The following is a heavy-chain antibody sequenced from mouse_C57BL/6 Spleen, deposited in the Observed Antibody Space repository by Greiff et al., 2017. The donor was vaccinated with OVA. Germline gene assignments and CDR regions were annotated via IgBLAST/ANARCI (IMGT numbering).Heavy chain of an antibody. CDR2: IDPETGGT. J-gene: IGHJ3*01. Sequence: VQLQQSGAELVRPGASVTLSCKASGYTFTDYEMHWVKQTPVHGLEWIGAIDPETGGTAYNQKFKGKAILTADKSSSTAYMELRSLTSEDSAVYYCTRWAYGSSYPAWFAYWGQGTLVTVSA. CDR3: TRWAYGSSYPAWFAY. CDR1: GYTFTDYE. V-gene: IGHV1-15*01. D-gene: IGHD1-1*01.